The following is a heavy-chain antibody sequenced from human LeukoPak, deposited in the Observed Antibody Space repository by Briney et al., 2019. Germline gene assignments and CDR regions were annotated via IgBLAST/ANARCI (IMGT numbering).Heavy chain of an antibody. CDR2: IIPIFGTA. CDR1: GGTFSSYA. D-gene: IGHD6-13*01. J-gene: IGHJ4*02. Sequence: SVKVSCTASGGTFSSYAISWVRQAPGQGLEWMGGIIPIFGTANYAQKFQGRVTITADESTSTAYMELSSLRSEDTAVYYCTRIAAAETVYWGQGTLVTVSS. CDR3: TRIAAAETVY. V-gene: IGHV1-69*13.